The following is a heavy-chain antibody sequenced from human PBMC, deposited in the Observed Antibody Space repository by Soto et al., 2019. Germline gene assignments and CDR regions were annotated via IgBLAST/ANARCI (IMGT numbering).Heavy chain of an antibody. Sequence: EVQLVESGGGLVQPGGSLRLSCAASGFTFSSYSMNWVRQAPGKGLEWVSYISSSSSTIYYADSVKGRFTISRDNAKNSLYLQMNSLRDDDTAVYYCARDQSPQGPGYYYYYGMDVWGQGTTVTVSS. J-gene: IGHJ6*02. V-gene: IGHV3-48*02. CDR3: ARDQSPQGPGYYYYYGMDV. CDR1: GFTFSSYS. CDR2: ISSSSSTI.